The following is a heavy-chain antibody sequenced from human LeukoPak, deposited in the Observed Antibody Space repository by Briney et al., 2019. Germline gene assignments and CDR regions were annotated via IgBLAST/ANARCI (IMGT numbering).Heavy chain of an antibody. J-gene: IGHJ4*02. Sequence: LGGSLRLSCVASEFTFSSYWMHWVRQAPGEGLVWVSVINSDGSTTLYADSVKGRFTISRDNAKNTLYLQMNSLRAEDTAVYYCAGLRGKITTIDYWGQGTLVTVSS. D-gene: IGHD4-11*01. CDR1: EFTFSSYW. CDR2: INSDGSTT. V-gene: IGHV3-74*03. CDR3: AGLRGKITTIDY.